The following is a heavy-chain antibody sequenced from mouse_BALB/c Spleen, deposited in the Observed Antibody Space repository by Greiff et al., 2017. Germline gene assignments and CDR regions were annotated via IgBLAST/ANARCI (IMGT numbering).Heavy chain of an antibody. J-gene: IGHJ2*01. V-gene: IGHV1S135*01. CDR3: ARVITTGGYYFDY. D-gene: IGHD2-4*01. CDR2: IDPFNGGT. Sequence: VQLQQSGPELMKPGASVKISCKASGYSFTSYYMHWVKQSHGKSLEWIGYIDPFNGGTSYNQKFKGKATLTVDKSSSTAYMHLSSLTSEDSAVYYCARVITTGGYYFDYWGQGTTLTVSS. CDR1: GYSFTSYY.